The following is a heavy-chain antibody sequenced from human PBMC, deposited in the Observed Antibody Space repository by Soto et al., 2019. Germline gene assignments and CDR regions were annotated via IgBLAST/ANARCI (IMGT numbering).Heavy chain of an antibody. CDR1: GGSISSSGYY. J-gene: IGHJ4*02. Sequence: QLQLQESGPGLVKPSETLSLTCTVSGGSISSSGYYWGWIRQPPGKGLEWIGSIYYSGTTYYNPSLESRVTNSVDTSKNQFSLRLSSVTAADTAVYYCATYGGDWGQGTLVTVSS. CDR2: IYYSGTT. CDR3: ATYGGD. V-gene: IGHV4-39*01. D-gene: IGHD4-17*01.